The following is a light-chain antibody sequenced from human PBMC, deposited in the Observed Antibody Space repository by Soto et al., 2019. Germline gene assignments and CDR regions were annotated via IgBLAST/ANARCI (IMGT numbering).Light chain of an antibody. V-gene: IGLV2-23*01. CDR1: GSDVRTYNL. CDR2: EAS. J-gene: IGLJ1*01. CDR3: CSYAGDKTYV. Sequence: QSVLTQPASVSGSPGQSITIYCTVTGSDVRTYNLVSWYQQHPGKVPKLIIYEASKRPSGVSNRFSGSQPGNTASLTVSGLQAEDEADYYCCSYAGDKTYVFGSGTKVTVL.